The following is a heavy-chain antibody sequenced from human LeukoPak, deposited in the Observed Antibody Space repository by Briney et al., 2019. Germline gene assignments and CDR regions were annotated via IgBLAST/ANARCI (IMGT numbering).Heavy chain of an antibody. CDR3: TRETSSRYFDY. Sequence: ASVRVSCKASGYTLTSYDINWVRQATGQGLEWMGWMNPNSGRTGYAQNFQGRITITRNTSISTAYMELSSLRSEDTAVYYCTRETSSRYFDYWGQGTLVTVSS. J-gene: IGHJ4*02. CDR2: MNPNSGRT. V-gene: IGHV1-8*01. CDR1: GYTLTSYD.